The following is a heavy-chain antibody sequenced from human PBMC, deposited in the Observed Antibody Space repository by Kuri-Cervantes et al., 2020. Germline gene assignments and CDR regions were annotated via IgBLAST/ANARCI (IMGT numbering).Heavy chain of an antibody. Sequence: GESLKISCAASGFTFSSYDMHWVRQATGKGLERVSAIGTAGDTYYPGSVKGRFTISRDNSKNTLYLQMNSLRAEDTAVYYCAKGFHDFWSGYSHGAFDYWGQGTLVTVSS. CDR3: AKGFHDFWSGYSHGAFDY. J-gene: IGHJ4*02. CDR1: GFTFSSYD. D-gene: IGHD3-3*01. CDR2: IGTAGDT. V-gene: IGHV3-13*01.